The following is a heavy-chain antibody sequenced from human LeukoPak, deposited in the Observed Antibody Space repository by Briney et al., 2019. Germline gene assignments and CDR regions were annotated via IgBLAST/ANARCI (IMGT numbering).Heavy chain of an antibody. D-gene: IGHD2-2*01. J-gene: IGHJ1*01. CDR2: ISGSGGST. Sequence: GGSLRLSCAAPGFTFSSYAMSWVRQAPGKGLEWVSAISGSGGSTYYADSVKGRFTISRDNSKNTLYLQMNSLRAEDTAVYYCAKEYCSSTSCYELRYFDWLQYFQHWGQGTLVTVSS. CDR1: GFTFSSYA. V-gene: IGHV3-23*01. CDR3: AKEYCSSTSCYELRYFDWLQYFQH.